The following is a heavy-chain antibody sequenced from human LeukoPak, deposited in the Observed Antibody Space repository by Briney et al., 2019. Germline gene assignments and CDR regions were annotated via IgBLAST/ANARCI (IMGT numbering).Heavy chain of an antibody. CDR3: VKEKVSGWYPDYFDY. CDR1: GFTFSSYA. D-gene: IGHD6-19*01. CDR2: ISGSGGST. J-gene: IGHJ4*02. V-gene: IGHV3-23*01. Sequence: GGSLRLSCAASGFTFSSYAMSWVRQAPGKGLEWVSAISGSGGSTYYADSVKGRFTISRDNSKNTLYLQMNSLRAEDTAVYYCVKEKVSGWYPDYFDYWGQGTLVTVSS.